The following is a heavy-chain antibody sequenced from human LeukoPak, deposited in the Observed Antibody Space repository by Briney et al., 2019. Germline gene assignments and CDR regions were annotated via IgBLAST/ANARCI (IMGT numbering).Heavy chain of an antibody. CDR3: ARHLPIAVASGIDY. CDR2: INHSGST. Sequence: KPSETLSLTCAVYGGSFSGYYWSWIRQPPGKGLEWIGEINHSGSTNYNPSLKSRVTISVDTSKNQFSLKLSSVTAADTAVYYCARHLPIAVASGIDYWGQGTLVTVSS. J-gene: IGHJ4*02. V-gene: IGHV4-34*01. D-gene: IGHD6-19*01. CDR1: GGSFSGYY.